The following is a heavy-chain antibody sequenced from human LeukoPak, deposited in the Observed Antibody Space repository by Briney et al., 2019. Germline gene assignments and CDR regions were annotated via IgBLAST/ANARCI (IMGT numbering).Heavy chain of an antibody. Sequence: PSETLSTTCTVSGGSISYYYWSWIRQPPGKGLEWIGYIYYSGDTNYNPSLKSRVTISVDTSKNQFFLKMSSVTTADTAVYYCARDSPVRRSYYFDYWGQGTLVAVSS. J-gene: IGHJ4*02. CDR2: IYYSGDT. V-gene: IGHV4-59*01. CDR1: GGSISYYY. CDR3: ARDSPVRRSYYFDY. D-gene: IGHD3-10*01.